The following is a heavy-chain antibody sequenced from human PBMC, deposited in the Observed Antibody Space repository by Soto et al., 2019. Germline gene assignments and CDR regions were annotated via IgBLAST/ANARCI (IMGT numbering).Heavy chain of an antibody. CDR3: VRPRPSGENYGMDV. D-gene: IGHD3-16*01. Sequence: LRLSCVGSGLTVSHNYMAWVRQAPEMGLEWVSILYTEGTTYYADSVKGRFTISRDSSKNTLFLQMDSLRAEDTAVYYCVRPRPSGENYGMDVWGQGTTVTVSS. CDR1: GLTVSHNY. V-gene: IGHV3-53*01. CDR2: LYTEGTT. J-gene: IGHJ6*02.